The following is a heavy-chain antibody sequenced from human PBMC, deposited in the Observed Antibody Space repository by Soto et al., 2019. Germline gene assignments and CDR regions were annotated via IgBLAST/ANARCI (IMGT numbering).Heavy chain of an antibody. CDR3: AHLWYYGSGSYWGYYFDY. CDR2: IYWDDDK. Sequence: SGPTLVNPTQTLTLTCTFSGFSLSTSGVGVGWIRQPPGKALEWLALIYWDDDKRYSPSLKSRLTITKDTSKNQVVLTMTNVDPVDTATYYCAHLWYYGSGSYWGYYFDYWGQGTLVTVSS. CDR1: GFSLSTSGVG. D-gene: IGHD3-10*01. J-gene: IGHJ4*02. V-gene: IGHV2-5*02.